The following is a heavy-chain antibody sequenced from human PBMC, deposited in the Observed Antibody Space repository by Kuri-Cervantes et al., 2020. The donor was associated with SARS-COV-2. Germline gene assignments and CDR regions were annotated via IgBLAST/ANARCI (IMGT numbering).Heavy chain of an antibody. CDR3: ARINFNVRTTDY. CDR1: GFSLSSGGMS. Sequence: SGPTLAQPTQPLTLTCTFSGFSLSSGGMSVSWVRQPPGRALEWLARIDGDGDTYYRPSLLARLSIPKDTSKNQVVLIMTNLDAVDTGTYYCARINFNVRTTDYWGRGTLVTVSS. CDR2: IDGDGDT. V-gene: IGHV2-70*11. J-gene: IGHJ4*02. D-gene: IGHD1-1*01.